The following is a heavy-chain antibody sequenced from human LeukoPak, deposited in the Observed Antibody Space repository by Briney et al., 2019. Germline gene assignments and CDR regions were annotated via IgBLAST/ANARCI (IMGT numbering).Heavy chain of an antibody. CDR3: AKDTGYCSGGSCYWLDY. V-gene: IGHV3-30*18. D-gene: IGHD2-15*01. CDR2: ISYDGSNK. Sequence: GGSLILSCAASGFTFSSYGMHWVRQAPGKGLEWVAVISYDGSNKYYADSVKGRFTISRDNSKNTLYLQMNSLRAEDTAVYYCAKDTGYCSGGSCYWLDYWGQGTLVTVSS. J-gene: IGHJ4*02. CDR1: GFTFSSYG.